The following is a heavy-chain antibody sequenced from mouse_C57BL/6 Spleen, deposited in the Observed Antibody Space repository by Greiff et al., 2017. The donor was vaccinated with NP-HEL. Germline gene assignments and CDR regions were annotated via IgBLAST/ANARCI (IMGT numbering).Heavy chain of an antibody. CDR2: IHPNSGST. Sequence: QVQLQQPGAELVKPGASVKLSCKASGYTFTSYWMHWVKQRPGQGLEWIGMIHPNSGSTNYNEKFKSKATLTVDKSSSTAYMQLSRLTSEDSAVYYCAIPYASSKSYFDYWGQGTTLTVSS. J-gene: IGHJ2*01. CDR3: AIPYASSKSYFDY. V-gene: IGHV1-64*01. CDR1: GYTFTSYW. D-gene: IGHD1-1*01.